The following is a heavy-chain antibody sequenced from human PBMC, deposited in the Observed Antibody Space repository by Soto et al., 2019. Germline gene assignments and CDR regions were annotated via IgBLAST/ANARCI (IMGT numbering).Heavy chain of an antibody. CDR1: GYTFTGYY. J-gene: IGHJ6*02. CDR2: INPNSGGT. V-gene: IGHV1-2*02. Sequence: VASVKVSCKASGYTFTGYYMHWVRQAPGQGLEWMGWINPNSGGTNYAQKFQGRVTMTRDTSISTAYMELSRLRSDDTAVYYCARDIDYYDFRTYYYYYGMDVWGQGTTVTVSS. D-gene: IGHD3-3*01. CDR3: ARDIDYYDFRTYYYYYGMDV.